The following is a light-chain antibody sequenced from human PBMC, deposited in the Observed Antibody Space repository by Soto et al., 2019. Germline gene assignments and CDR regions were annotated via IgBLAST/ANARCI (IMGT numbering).Light chain of an antibody. V-gene: IGKV1-5*03. J-gene: IGKJ1*01. CDR1: QSISSY. CDR3: QQYHTYWWT. CDR2: KAS. Sequence: DIQLTQSPSTPSASGGESVTLTCPASQSISSYLHWYQQKPGKAPKLLIYKASTLEGEVPSRFSGSGSETEFTLTINSLQPDDSATYYCQQYHTYWWTFGQGTKV.